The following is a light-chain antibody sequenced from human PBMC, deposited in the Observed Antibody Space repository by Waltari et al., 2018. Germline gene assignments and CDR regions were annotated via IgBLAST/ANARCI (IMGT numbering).Light chain of an antibody. CDR2: RNN. CDR3: AAWDYSLDGHVL. V-gene: IGLV1-44*01. CDR1: NSNVGSNS. J-gene: IGLJ2*01. Sequence: QSVLPQPPSASGTPGQRVTISCSGSNSNVGSNSVTWYQQVPGTAPKLLIYRNNQRPSGVPDRFSGSKSGTSASLAISGLQSEDEADYYCAAWDYSLDGHVLFGGGTKLTVL.